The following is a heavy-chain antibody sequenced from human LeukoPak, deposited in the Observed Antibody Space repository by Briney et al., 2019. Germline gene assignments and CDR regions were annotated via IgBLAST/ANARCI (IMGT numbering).Heavy chain of an antibody. V-gene: IGHV1-18*01. Sequence: ASVKVSCKASGYTFTSYGISWVRQAPGQGLEWMGWISAYNGNTNYAQKLQGRVTMTTDTSTSTAYMELRSLRSDDTAVYYCATRYDYVWGSYRIDAFDIWGQGTMVTVSS. CDR1: GYTFTSYG. D-gene: IGHD3-16*02. CDR3: ATRYDYVWGSYRIDAFDI. J-gene: IGHJ3*02. CDR2: ISAYNGNT.